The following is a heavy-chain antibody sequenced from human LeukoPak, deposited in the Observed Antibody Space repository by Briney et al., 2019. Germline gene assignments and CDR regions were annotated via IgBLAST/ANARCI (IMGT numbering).Heavy chain of an antibody. J-gene: IGHJ4*02. CDR3: AREAAVAVAGSFPTDY. Sequence: SVEVSCKASGGTFSSYAISWVRQAPGQGLEWMGRIIPILGIANYAQKFQGRVTITADKSTSTAYMELSSLRSEDTAVYYCAREAAVAVAGSFPTDYWGQGTLVTVSS. CDR2: IIPILGIA. D-gene: IGHD6-19*01. V-gene: IGHV1-69*04. CDR1: GGTFSSYA.